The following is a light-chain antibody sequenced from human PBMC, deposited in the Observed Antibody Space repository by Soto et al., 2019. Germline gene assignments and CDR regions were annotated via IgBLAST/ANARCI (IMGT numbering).Light chain of an antibody. CDR1: QGIRNH. J-gene: IGKJ1*01. CDR2: AAS. V-gene: IGKV1-6*02. Sequence: IQMTQSPSSLSASVGDRVTITCRASQGIRNHLLGWYQQKPGKAPRLLIYAASTLQSGVPSRFSGSGSGTDFTLTISSLQPEDFATYYCLQDYSFPWTFGQGTKVDI. CDR3: LQDYSFPWT.